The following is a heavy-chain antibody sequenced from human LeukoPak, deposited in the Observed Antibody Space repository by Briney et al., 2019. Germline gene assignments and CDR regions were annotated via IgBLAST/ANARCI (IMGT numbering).Heavy chain of an antibody. D-gene: IGHD2-15*01. J-gene: IGHJ4*02. Sequence: GGSLRLSCAASGFTFSSYAMSWVRQAPGKGLEWVSAISGSGGSTYYADSVKGRFTISRDNSKNTLYLQMNILRAEDTAVYFCAKDRTYCSGGSCYNGFDYWGRGTLVTVSS. CDR1: GFTFSSYA. CDR2: ISGSGGST. V-gene: IGHV3-23*01. CDR3: AKDRTYCSGGSCYNGFDY.